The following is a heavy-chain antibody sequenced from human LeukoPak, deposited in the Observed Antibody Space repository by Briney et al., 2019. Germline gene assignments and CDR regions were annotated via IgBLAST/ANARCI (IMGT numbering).Heavy chain of an antibody. CDR1: GFTFRSYW. J-gene: IGHJ4*02. CDR3: AAGMAPAGSDY. D-gene: IGHD6-13*01. V-gene: IGHV3-74*01. CDR2: INTDGSNT. Sequence: PGGSLRLSCAASGFTFRSYWMHWVRQAPGKGLVWVSRINTDGSNTNYADSVKGRFTISRDNAKNTLYLQMDSLRAEDTAVYYCAAGMAPAGSDYWGQGTLVTVSS.